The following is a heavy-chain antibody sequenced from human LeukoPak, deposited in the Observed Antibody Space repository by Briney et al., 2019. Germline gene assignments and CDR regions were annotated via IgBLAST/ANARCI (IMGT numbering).Heavy chain of an antibody. J-gene: IGHJ4*02. D-gene: IGHD6-6*01. CDR2: IYYSGST. V-gene: IGHV4-59*01. CDR1: GGSISSYY. Sequence: NPSETLSLTCTVSGGSISSYYWSWIRQPPGKGLEWIGYIYYSGSTNYNPSLKSRVTISVDTSKNQFSLKLSSVTAADTAVYYCARDIEQLGLDYWGQGTLVTVSS. CDR3: ARDIEQLGLDY.